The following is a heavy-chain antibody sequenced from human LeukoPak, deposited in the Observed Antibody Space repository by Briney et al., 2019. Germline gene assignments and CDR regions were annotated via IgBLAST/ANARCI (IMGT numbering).Heavy chain of an antibody. J-gene: IGHJ5*02. V-gene: IGHV3-30-3*01. CDR3: ARSRPATAILAH. CDR1: GFTFSSYA. CDR2: ISYDGSNK. D-gene: IGHD2-2*02. Sequence: GGSLRLFCAASGFTFSSYAMHWVRQAPGKGLEWVAVISYDGSNKYYADSVKGRFTISRDNSKNTLYLQMNSLRAEDTAVYYCARSRPATAILAHWGQGTLVTVSS.